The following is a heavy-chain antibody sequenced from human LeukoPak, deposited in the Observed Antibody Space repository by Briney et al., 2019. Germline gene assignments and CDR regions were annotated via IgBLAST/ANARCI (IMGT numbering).Heavy chain of an antibody. CDR1: LDSTTSNF. V-gene: IGHV4-4*02. Sequence: SETLSLTCTVSLDSTTSNFWSWVRQPPGKGLGWIGEIHRSGSPNYNPSLQSRVTISIDRSRNQIALELSSVTAADTAVYYCAREILGGFNPGAYWGQGTLVTVSS. CDR2: IHRSGSP. CDR3: AREILGGFNPGAY. J-gene: IGHJ4*02. D-gene: IGHD1-14*01.